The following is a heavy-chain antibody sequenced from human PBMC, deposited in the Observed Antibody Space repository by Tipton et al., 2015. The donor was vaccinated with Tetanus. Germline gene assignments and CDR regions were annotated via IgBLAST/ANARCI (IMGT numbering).Heavy chain of an antibody. CDR2: IIPHFGTV. J-gene: IGHJ4*02. Sequence: QSGPEVKKPGSSVKVSCEASGGTFGSYAVNWVRQAPGQGLEWMGGIIPHFGTVEYSQNFQGRVTITADKSSSPVYMELTSLRAEDTAVYYCAKESLWVRDGTNLDYWGQGTLVTVSS. D-gene: IGHD5-24*01. V-gene: IGHV1-69*06. CDR1: GGTFGSYA. CDR3: AKESLWVRDGTNLDY.